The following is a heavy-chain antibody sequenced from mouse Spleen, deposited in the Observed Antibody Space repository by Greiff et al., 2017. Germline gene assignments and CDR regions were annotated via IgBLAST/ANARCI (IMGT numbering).Heavy chain of an antibody. CDR3: ARQRGHYYGWFAY. Sequence: EVQGVESGGGLVKPGGSLKLSCAASGFAFSSYDMSWVRPTPEKRLEWVAYISSGGGSTYYPDTVKGRFTISRDNAKNTLYLQMSSLKSEDTAMYYCARQRGHYYGWFAYWGQGTLVTVSA. D-gene: IGHD1-2*01. V-gene: IGHV5-12-1*01. CDR1: GFAFSSYD. CDR2: ISSGGGST. J-gene: IGHJ3*01.